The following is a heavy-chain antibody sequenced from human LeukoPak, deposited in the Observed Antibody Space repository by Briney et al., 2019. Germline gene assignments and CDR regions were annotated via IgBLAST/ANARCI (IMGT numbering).Heavy chain of an antibody. CDR2: ISSSGSTI. J-gene: IGHJ6*04. CDR1: GFTFSNHA. Sequence: GGSLRLSCAASGFTFSNHAMSWVRQAPGKGLEWVSYISSSGSTIYYADSVKGRFTISRDNAKNSLYLQMNSLRAEDTAVYYCAELGITMIGGVWGKGTTVTISS. CDR3: AELGITMIGGV. V-gene: IGHV3-48*03. D-gene: IGHD3-10*02.